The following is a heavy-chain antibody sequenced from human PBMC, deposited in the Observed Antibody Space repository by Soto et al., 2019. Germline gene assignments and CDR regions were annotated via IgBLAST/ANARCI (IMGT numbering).Heavy chain of an antibody. D-gene: IGHD6-6*01. Sequence: GASVKVSCKASGYTFTDYYLHWVRQAPGQGLECMGWINPNNGDTNYAQKFQGRVTMTRDTPISTAYMEVSRLRSDDTAVYYCARSVSFITPRPDYWGQGTLVTVSS. CDR2: INPNNGDT. V-gene: IGHV1-2*02. J-gene: IGHJ4*02. CDR1: GYTFTDYY. CDR3: ARSVSFITPRPDY.